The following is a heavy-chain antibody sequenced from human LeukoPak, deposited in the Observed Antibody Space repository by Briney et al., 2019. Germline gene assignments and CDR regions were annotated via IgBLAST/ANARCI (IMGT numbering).Heavy chain of an antibody. D-gene: IGHD1-1*01. J-gene: IGHJ2*01. CDR3: AGGRNLKSFDL. CDR2: INPSGDDI. V-gene: IGHV1-46*01. Sequence: ASVKVSCKASGYTFTSYYMHWVRQAPGQGLEWMGIINPSGDDISYTQKFQGRVTMTRDTSTSTVYMELSSLRSEDTAVYYCAGGRNLKSFDLWGRGTLVTVSS. CDR1: GYTFTSYY.